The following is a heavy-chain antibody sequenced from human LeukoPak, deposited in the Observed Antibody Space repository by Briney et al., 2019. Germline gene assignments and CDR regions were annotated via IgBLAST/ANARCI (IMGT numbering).Heavy chain of an antibody. Sequence: GGSLRLSCAASGFTFSSCGMHWVRQAPGKGLEWVAVIPYDGSNKYYADSVKGRFTISRDNSKNTLYLQMNSLRAEDTAVYYCAKDRGTITMIVELSFDYWGQGTLVTVSS. J-gene: IGHJ4*02. CDR2: IPYDGSNK. V-gene: IGHV3-30*18. CDR3: AKDRGTITMIVELSFDY. CDR1: GFTFSSCG. D-gene: IGHD3-22*01.